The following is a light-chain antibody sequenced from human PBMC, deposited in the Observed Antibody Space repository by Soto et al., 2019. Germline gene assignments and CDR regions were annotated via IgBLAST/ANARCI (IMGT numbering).Light chain of an antibody. Sequence: EIVMTQSPATLSVSPGERATLSCRASQSVSSNLAWYQQKPGQAPRLLIYGASTRATGIPARFSGSGSGTEFTLTISSLQSEDFPVYYCQQYNNWPALTFGGGTKVEIK. CDR2: GAS. CDR1: QSVSSN. J-gene: IGKJ4*01. CDR3: QQYNNWPALT. V-gene: IGKV3D-15*01.